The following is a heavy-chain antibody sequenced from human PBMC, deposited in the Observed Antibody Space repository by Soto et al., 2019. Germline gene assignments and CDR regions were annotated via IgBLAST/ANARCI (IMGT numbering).Heavy chain of an antibody. Sequence: PSETLSLACTVSGGSISRGGYYWSWIRQHPGKGLEWIGYIYYSGSTHYNPSLKSRVTISVDTSKNHFSLKLSSLTTVDTAVYYCARNPHTVLTHGYYSYGMDVWGQGTTVTVSS. V-gene: IGHV4-31*03. CDR2: IYYSGST. CDR3: ARNPHTVLTHGYYSYGMDV. CDR1: GGSISRGGYY. D-gene: IGHD4-17*01. J-gene: IGHJ6*02.